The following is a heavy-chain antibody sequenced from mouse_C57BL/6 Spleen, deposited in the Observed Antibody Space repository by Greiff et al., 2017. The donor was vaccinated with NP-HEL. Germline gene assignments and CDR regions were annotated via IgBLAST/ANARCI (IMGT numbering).Heavy chain of an antibody. CDR2: ISYDGSN. V-gene: IGHV3-6*01. CDR3: ASGGYYFDY. Sequence: EVKLQESGPGLVKPSQSLSLTCSVTGYSITSGYYWNWIRQFPGNKLEWMGYISYDGSNNYNPSLKNRISITRDTSKNQFFLKLNSVTTEDTATYYCASGGYYFDYWGQGTTLTVSS. CDR1: GYSITSGYY. J-gene: IGHJ2*01.